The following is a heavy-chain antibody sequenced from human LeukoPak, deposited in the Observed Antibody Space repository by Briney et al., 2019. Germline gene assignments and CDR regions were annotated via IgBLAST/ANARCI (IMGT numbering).Heavy chain of an antibody. CDR2: ISSSGSTI. CDR3: AELGITMIGGV. D-gene: IGHD3-10*02. J-gene: IGHJ6*04. V-gene: IGHV3-48*03. Sequence: GGSLRLSCAASGFTFSSYEMNWVRKAPGKGLEWVSYISSSGSTIYYADSVKGRFTISRDNAKNSLYLQMNSLRAEDTAVYYCAELGITMIGGVWGKGTTVTITS. CDR1: GFTFSSYE.